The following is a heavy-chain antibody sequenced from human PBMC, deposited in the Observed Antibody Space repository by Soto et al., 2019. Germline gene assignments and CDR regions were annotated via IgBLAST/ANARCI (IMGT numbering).Heavy chain of an antibody. CDR2: ISSSGSTI. CDR1: GFTFSDYY. V-gene: IGHV3-11*01. D-gene: IGHD1-7*01. J-gene: IGHJ6*03. Sequence: SLRLSCAASGFTFSDYYMSWIRQAPGKGLEWVSYISSSGSTIYYADSVKGRFTISRVNAKNSLYLQMNSLRAEDTAVYYCATTGTTTYYYYYMDVWGKGTTVTVSS. CDR3: ATTGTTTYYYYYMDV.